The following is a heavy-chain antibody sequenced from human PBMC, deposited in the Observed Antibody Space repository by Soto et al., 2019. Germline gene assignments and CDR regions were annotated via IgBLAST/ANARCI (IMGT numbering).Heavy chain of an antibody. J-gene: IGHJ6*02. V-gene: IGHV1-2*04. CDR2: INPKSGGT. CDR3: ARGHSTDCSNGVCSFFYNHEMDV. Sequence: QVQLVQSGAGVKKPGASVRVSCKASGYSFTDYHIHWVRQAPGQGLEWLGRINPKSGGTSTAQKFQGWVTMTRDRSISTVYMELTRLRSDDTAVYFCARGHSTDCSNGVCSFFYNHEMDVWGQGTTVTVSS. CDR1: GYSFTDYH. D-gene: IGHD2-8*01.